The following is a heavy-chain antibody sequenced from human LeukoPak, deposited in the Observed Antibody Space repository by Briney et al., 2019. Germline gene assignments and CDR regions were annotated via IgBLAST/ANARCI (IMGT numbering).Heavy chain of an antibody. CDR3: ARDLTTYDSGGYSGLDY. CDR2: IWYDGSNK. V-gene: IGHV3-33*01. D-gene: IGHD3-22*01. Sequence: GGSLRLSCAASGFTFSSYGMHWVRQAPGKGLEWVAVIWYDGSNKYYADSVKGRFTNSRDNSKNTLYLQMNSLRAEDTAVYYCARDLTTYDSGGYSGLDYWGQGTLVTVSS. J-gene: IGHJ4*02. CDR1: GFTFSSYG.